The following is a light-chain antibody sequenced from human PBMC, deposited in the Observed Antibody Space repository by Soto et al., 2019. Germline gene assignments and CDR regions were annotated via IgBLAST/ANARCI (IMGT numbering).Light chain of an antibody. Sequence: DIVMTQSPDSLAVSLGERATINCKSSQSVLYSSNNKNYLAWYQQKPGQPPKLLIYWASTRESGVPDRFSGSGSGTDFTLTISSLQAEDGVVYYGQQYYSTAYTFGQGTKLEIK. J-gene: IGKJ2*01. CDR2: WAS. V-gene: IGKV4-1*01. CDR3: QQYYSTAYT. CDR1: QSVLYSSNNKNY.